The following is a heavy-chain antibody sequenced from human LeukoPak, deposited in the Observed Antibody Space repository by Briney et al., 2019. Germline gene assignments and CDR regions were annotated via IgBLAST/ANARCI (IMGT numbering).Heavy chain of an antibody. CDR3: ARADIVATIEDY. J-gene: IGHJ4*02. CDR2: INPNSGGT. D-gene: IGHD5-12*01. Sequence: GASVKVSYKASGYTFTGYYMHWVRQAPGQGLEWMGWINPNSGGTNYTQKFQGRVTMTRDTSISTAYMELSRLRSDDTAVYYCARADIVATIEDYWGQGTLVTVSS. V-gene: IGHV1-2*02. CDR1: GYTFTGYY.